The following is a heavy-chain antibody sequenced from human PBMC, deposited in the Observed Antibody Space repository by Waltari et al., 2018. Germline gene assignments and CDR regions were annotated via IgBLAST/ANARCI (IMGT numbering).Heavy chain of an antibody. Sequence: QVYLVQSGAELKKPGPSVKVSCKASGYPFTKYSMHWVRQAPGQGLEWMGWIHGGNGNTKYSKKFQDRLSISQDTSATTVYMELSSLTSEDTAVYYCAKTQYDFWSAYFDYWGQGTLVTVSS. CDR3: AKTQYDFWSAYFDY. D-gene: IGHD3-3*01. J-gene: IGHJ4*02. V-gene: IGHV1-3*01. CDR1: GYPFTKYS. CDR2: IHGGNGNT.